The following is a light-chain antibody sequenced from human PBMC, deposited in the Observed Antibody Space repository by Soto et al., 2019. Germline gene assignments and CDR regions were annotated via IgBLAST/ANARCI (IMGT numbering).Light chain of an antibody. CDR2: DVT. CDR3: TSYTSNSTLV. Sequence: QSALTQPASVSGSPGRSITISCTATTSDVGGYNYVSWYQQHPGKAPKLIIFDVTDRPSGVSDRFSGSKSGNTASLTITGVQAEDEADYYCTSYTSNSTLVFGGGTKLTVL. CDR1: TSDVGGYNY. J-gene: IGLJ3*02. V-gene: IGLV2-14*03.